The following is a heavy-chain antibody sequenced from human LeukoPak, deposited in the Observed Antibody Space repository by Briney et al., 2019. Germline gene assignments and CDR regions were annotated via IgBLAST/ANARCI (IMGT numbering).Heavy chain of an antibody. Sequence: KTSETLSLTCTVSGYSISSGYYWGWIRQPPGEGLEWIGSIYHSGSTYYNPSLKSRVTISVDTSKNQFSLKLSSVTAADTAVYYCARVPNSSGWPLDYWGQGTLVTVSS. CDR3: ARVPNSSGWPLDY. CDR2: IYHSGST. J-gene: IGHJ4*02. V-gene: IGHV4-38-2*02. D-gene: IGHD6-19*01. CDR1: GYSISSGYY.